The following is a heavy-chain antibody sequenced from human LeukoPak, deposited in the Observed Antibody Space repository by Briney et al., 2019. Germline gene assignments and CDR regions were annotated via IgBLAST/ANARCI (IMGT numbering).Heavy chain of an antibody. CDR2: INAGNGHT. CDR3: ARGIWTRTVSSYYLDY. Sequence: ASVKVSCKASGFTFTNYAMQWVRQAPGQRLEWMGWINAGNGHTRCSQRFQGRATITRDTSATTAYMEVTSLRSEDTAVYYCARGIWTRTVSSYYLDYWGQGTLVTVSS. CDR1: GFTFTNYA. V-gene: IGHV1-3*01. J-gene: IGHJ4*02. D-gene: IGHD3/OR15-3a*01.